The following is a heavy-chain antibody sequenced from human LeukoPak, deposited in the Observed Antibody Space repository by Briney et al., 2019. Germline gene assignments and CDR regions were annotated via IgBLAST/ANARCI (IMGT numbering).Heavy chain of an antibody. CDR3: ARAYYGGNPDY. D-gene: IGHD4-23*01. Sequence: SETLSLTCTVSGGSISSYYWSWIRQPPGKGLERIGYIYYSGSTNYNPSLKSRVTISVDTSKNQFSLKLSSVTAADTAVYYCARAYYGGNPDYWGQGTLVTVSS. CDR1: GGSISSYY. V-gene: IGHV4-59*01. CDR2: IYYSGST. J-gene: IGHJ4*02.